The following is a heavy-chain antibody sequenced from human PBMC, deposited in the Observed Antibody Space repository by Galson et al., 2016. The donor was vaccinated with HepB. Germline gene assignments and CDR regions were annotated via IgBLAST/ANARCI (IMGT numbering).Heavy chain of an antibody. CDR3: ARVSFSRDSGYDLHIDI. D-gene: IGHD5-12*01. V-gene: IGHV1-3*04. CDR2: VNTGDGDT. J-gene: IGHJ3*02. CDR1: GYTLTDYA. Sequence: SVKVSCKASGYTLTDYALHWVRQAPGQRPEWMGWVNTGDGDTKYSQKFQGRVTITRDTSARTGYMELSSLRSEDTAVYFCARVSFSRDSGYDLHIDIWGQGTMVTVSS.